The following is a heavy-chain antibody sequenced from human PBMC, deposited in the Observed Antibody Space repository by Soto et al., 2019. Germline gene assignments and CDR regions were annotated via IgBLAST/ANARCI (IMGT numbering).Heavy chain of an antibody. J-gene: IGHJ6*02. CDR2: IIPIFGTA. CDR1: GGTFSSYA. CDR3: ARTPRGGYSYGYYYYYGMDV. Sequence: QVQLVQSGAEVKKPGSSVKVSCKASGGTFSSYAISWVRQALGQGLEWMGGIIPIFGTANYAQKFQGRVTITADESTSTAYMELSSLRSEDTAVYYCARTPRGGYSYGYYYYYGMDVWGQGTTVTVSS. V-gene: IGHV1-69*01. D-gene: IGHD5-18*01.